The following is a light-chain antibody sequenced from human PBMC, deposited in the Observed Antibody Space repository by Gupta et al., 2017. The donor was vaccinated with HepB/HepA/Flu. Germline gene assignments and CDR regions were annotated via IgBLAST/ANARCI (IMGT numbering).Light chain of an antibody. Sequence: DVQMTQSPSALSDSIGDTVIMSCRASKDIGLYLNWYQHKQGKAPKLLIYGASTLDTGVPSRFSGSGSGKHFILPISGLQPEDYASYFCQQGYSSPWFTFGPGTTV. CDR3: QQGYSSPWFT. CDR2: GAS. V-gene: IGKV1-39*01. J-gene: IGKJ3*01. CDR1: KDIGLY.